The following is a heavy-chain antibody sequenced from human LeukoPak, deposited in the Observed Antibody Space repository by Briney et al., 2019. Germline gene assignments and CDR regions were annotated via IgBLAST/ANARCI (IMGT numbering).Heavy chain of an antibody. V-gene: IGHV3-23*01. CDR2: SGDST. D-gene: IGHD1-20*01. Sequence: PGGSLRLSCAASGFTFSSYAMSWVRQAPGKGLEWVSGSGDSTYYADSVEGRFTISRDNGKNSLYLLLNSLRADDTAVYFCVRESITGHRDFDYWGQGTLITVSS. CDR1: GFTFSSYA. J-gene: IGHJ4*02. CDR3: VRESITGHRDFDY.